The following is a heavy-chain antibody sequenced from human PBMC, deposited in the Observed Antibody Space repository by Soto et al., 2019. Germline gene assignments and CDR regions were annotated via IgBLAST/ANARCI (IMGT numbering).Heavy chain of an antibody. CDR3: ARRGRYCSGGSCSGGNWLDP. CDR2: IYPGDSDI. CDR1: GYSFTSYW. D-gene: IGHD2-15*01. Sequence: GESLKISCKGSGYSFTSYWIAWVRQMPGQGLEWMGIIYPGDSDIRYSPSFQGQVTISADKSISTAYLQWSSLKATDTAMYYCARRGRYCSGGSCSGGNWLDPWGQGTLVTVSS. V-gene: IGHV5-51*01. J-gene: IGHJ5*02.